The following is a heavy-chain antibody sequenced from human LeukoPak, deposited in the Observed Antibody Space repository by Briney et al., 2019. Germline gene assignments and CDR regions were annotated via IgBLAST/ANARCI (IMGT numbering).Heavy chain of an antibody. Sequence: ASVKVSCKVSGYTLTELSIHWVRQAPGKGLEWMGGFDPEDGETIYAQRFQGRVTMTEDTSTDTAYMELSSLRSEDAAVDYCATVSYYYDSSGYQGYFQHWGQGTLVTVSS. CDR3: ATVSYYYDSSGYQGYFQH. CDR2: FDPEDGET. J-gene: IGHJ1*01. V-gene: IGHV1-24*01. CDR1: GYTLTELS. D-gene: IGHD3-22*01.